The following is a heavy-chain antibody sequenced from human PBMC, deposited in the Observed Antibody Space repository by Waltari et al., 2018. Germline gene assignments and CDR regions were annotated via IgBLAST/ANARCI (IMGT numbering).Heavy chain of an antibody. CDR1: GYPFTSYD. CDR2: MNPNRGNT. CDR3: ARGPDIVVVVAATLFDY. V-gene: IGHV1-8*01. J-gene: IGHJ4*02. Sequence: QVQLVQSGAEVKKPGASVKVSCKASGYPFTSYDINWVRQATGQGLEWMGWMNPNRGNTGYAQKFQGRVTMTRNTSISTAYMELSSLRSEDTAVYYCARGPDIVVVVAATLFDYWGQGTLVTVSS. D-gene: IGHD2-15*01.